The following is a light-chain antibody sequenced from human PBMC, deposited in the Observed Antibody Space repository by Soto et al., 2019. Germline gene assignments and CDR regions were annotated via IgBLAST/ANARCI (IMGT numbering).Light chain of an antibody. CDR1: QGISSY. V-gene: IGKV1-9*01. Sequence: DIPLTQSPSFLSASVGDRVTITCRARQGISSYLAWYQQKPGKAPKLLIYAASTLQSGVPSRFSGTGSGTEFTLTISSLQPEDFATYYCQQLNSYPYTFGQGTKLEIK. CDR3: QQLNSYPYT. J-gene: IGKJ2*01. CDR2: AAS.